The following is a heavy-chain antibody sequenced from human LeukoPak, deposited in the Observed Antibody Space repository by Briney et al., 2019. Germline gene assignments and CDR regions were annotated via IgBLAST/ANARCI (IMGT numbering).Heavy chain of an antibody. CDR2: ITSSSSVK. J-gene: IGHJ4*02. V-gene: IGHV3-48*03. CDR1: GFTFSSYE. Sequence: GGSLRLSCAASGFTFSSYEMNWVRQAPGKGLEWISYITSSSSVKQYADYVKGRFTVSRDNAKNSLYLQINSLRAEDTAIYYCARDHVDGGGDYSRRGDYWGQGTLVTVSS. CDR3: ARDHVDGGGDYSRRGDY. D-gene: IGHD2-21*01.